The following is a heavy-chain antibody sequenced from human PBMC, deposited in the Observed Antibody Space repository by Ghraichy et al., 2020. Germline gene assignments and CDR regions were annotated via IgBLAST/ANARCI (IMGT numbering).Heavy chain of an antibody. V-gene: IGHV3-21*01. Sequence: GGSLRLSCAASGFTFSSFGMNWVRQAPGKGLEWVSSISSSTTYRHLADSVKGRFTISRDNAKNSLYLQMNSLRADDTAVYYCVRVVTSSYDSSGRELNWFDPWGQGTLVTVSS. J-gene: IGHJ5*02. CDR1: GFTFSSFG. CDR3: VRVVTSSYDSSGRELNWFDP. CDR2: ISSSTTYR. D-gene: IGHD3-22*01.